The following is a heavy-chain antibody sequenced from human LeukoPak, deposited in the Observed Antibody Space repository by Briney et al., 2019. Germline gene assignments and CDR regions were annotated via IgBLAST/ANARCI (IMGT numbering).Heavy chain of an antibody. J-gene: IGHJ4*02. D-gene: IGHD6-13*01. Sequence: ASVKVSCKVSGYTLTELSMHWVRKAPGKGREWMGGFDPEDGETIYAQKCQGRVTMTEDTSTDTAYMELSSLRSEDTAVYYCATQFLLGRAATDYWGQGNLVT. CDR1: GYTLTELS. V-gene: IGHV1-24*01. CDR3: ATQFLLGRAATDY. CDR2: FDPEDGET.